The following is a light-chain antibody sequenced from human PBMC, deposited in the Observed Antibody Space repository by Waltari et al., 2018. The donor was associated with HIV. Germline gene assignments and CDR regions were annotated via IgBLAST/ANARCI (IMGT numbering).Light chain of an antibody. CDR2: RNN. Sequence: QAGLTQPPSVSKDLRQTATLTCTGNSHNVGNQGATWLQHHQGHPPNLLSYRNNNRPPGISERFSASRSRNTASLTITGLQPEDEADYYCSAWDSSLGAWVFGGGTKLTVL. CDR3: SAWDSSLGAWV. CDR1: SHNVGNQG. V-gene: IGLV10-54*04. J-gene: IGLJ3*02.